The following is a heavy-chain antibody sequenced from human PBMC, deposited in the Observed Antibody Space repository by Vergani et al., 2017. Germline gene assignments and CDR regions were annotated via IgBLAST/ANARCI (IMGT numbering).Heavy chain of an antibody. CDR2: ISWNSGSI. CDR1: GFTLDDYA. CDR3: AKDAAAANALFDY. D-gene: IGHD6-13*01. V-gene: IGHV3-9*01. Sequence: EVQLVESGGGLVQPGRSLRLSCAASGFTLDDYAMHWVRQAPGKGLEWVSGISWNSGSIGYADSVKGRFTISRDNAKNSLYLQMNSLRAEDTALYYCAKDAAAANALFDYWGQGTLVTVSS. J-gene: IGHJ4*02.